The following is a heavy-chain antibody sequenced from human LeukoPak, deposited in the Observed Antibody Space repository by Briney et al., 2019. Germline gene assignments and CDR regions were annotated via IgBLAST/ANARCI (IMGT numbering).Heavy chain of an antibody. Sequence: SETLSLTCTVSGGSISSGGYYWSWIRQPPGKGLEWIAYIYHSGSTYYNPSLKSRFTITVDRSKNQFSLKLRSVTAADTAVFCCAREAHDGSGYYSYYFDYWGQGTLVTVSS. CDR1: GGSISSGGYY. CDR2: IYHSGST. D-gene: IGHD3-22*01. CDR3: AREAHDGSGYYSYYFDY. V-gene: IGHV4-30-2*01. J-gene: IGHJ4*02.